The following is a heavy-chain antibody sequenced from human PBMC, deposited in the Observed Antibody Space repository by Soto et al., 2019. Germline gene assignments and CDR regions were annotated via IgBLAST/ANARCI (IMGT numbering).Heavy chain of an antibody. J-gene: IGHJ4*02. CDR2: INAGNGNT. V-gene: IGHV1-3*01. CDR3: ARAGYDSSGSDY. CDR1: GYTFTSYA. Sequence: ASVKVSCKAPGYTFTSYAMHWVRQAPGQRLEWMGWINAGNGNTKYSQKFQGRVTITRDTSASTAYMELSSLRSEDTAVYYCARAGYDSSGSDYWGQGTLVTVSS. D-gene: IGHD3-22*01.